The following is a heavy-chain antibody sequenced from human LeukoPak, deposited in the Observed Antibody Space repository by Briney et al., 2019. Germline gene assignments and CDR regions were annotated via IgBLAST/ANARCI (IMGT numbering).Heavy chain of an antibody. Sequence: PGGSLRLSCAASGFSFGRYSMEWVRQAPGKGLAWIAYISDDGRTKYYAASVEGRFTISRDNDNDSVFLEMNSLRNEDTAVYYCSRERFYGMDVWGQGTTVSVTS. CDR3: SRERFYGMDV. CDR2: ISDDGRTK. D-gene: IGHD3-16*01. V-gene: IGHV3-48*02. J-gene: IGHJ6*02. CDR1: GFSFGRYS.